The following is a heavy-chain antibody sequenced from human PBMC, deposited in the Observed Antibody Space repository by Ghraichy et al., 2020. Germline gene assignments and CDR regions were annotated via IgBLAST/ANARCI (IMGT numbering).Heavy chain of an antibody. J-gene: IGHJ3*02. Sequence: SETLYLTCTVSGGSISSYYWSWIRQPPGKGLEWIGYIYTSGSTNYNPSLKSRVTISVDTSKNQFSLKLSSVTAADTAVYYCARTKYYYGSGGQNAFDIWGQGTMVTVSS. V-gene: IGHV4-4*09. CDR2: IYTSGST. CDR3: ARTKYYYGSGGQNAFDI. CDR1: GGSISSYY. D-gene: IGHD3-10*01.